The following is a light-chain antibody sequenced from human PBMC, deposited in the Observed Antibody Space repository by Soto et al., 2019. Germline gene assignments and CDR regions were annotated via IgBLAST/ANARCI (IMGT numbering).Light chain of an antibody. CDR3: QQLNSYPLT. Sequence: AILMSQSPSSFSASPGDRVTITCRASQGISSYLAWYQQKPGKAPKLLIYAASTLQSGVPSRFSGSGSGTDFTLTISCLQSEDFATYYCQQLNSYPLTFGGGTKVDIK. V-gene: IGKV1-8*01. J-gene: IGKJ4*01. CDR2: AAS. CDR1: QGISSY.